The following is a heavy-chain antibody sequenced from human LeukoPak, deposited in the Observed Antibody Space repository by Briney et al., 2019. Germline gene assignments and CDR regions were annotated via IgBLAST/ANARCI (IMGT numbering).Heavy chain of an antibody. CDR3: ANGGYCSSSSCYPKWFDP. Sequence: PSETLSLTCSVSGGSISSYYWSWIRQPPGKGLEWNGSVYHSGSTNYNPSLKSRVTMSVDTSKNQFSLKLRSVTAADTAVYYCANGGYCSSSSCYPKWFDPWGQGTLVTVSS. J-gene: IGHJ5*02. V-gene: IGHV4-59*01. CDR2: VYHSGST. CDR1: GGSISSYY. D-gene: IGHD2-2*01.